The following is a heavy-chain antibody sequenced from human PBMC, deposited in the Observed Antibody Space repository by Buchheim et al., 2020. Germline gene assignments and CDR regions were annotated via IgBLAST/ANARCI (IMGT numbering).Heavy chain of an antibody. CDR2: IFYSGST. D-gene: IGHD3-22*01. CDR3: ARVLPDYYDSMASTTRMSRGIDY. J-gene: IGHJ4*02. Sequence: QVQLQESGPGLVKPSETLSLTCNVSSGSVRTGSHYWSWIRQSPGKGLEWIGYIFYSGSTNYNPSLKSRVTISVDTSKNQFSLKLSSVTAADTAVYYCARVLPDYYDSMASTTRMSRGIDYWGQGTL. V-gene: IGHV4-61*01. CDR1: SGSVRTGSHY.